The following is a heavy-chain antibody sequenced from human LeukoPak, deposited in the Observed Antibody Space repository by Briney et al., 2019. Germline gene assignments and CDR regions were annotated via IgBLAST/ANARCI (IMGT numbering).Heavy chain of an antibody. CDR1: GGSISSYY. Sequence: SETLSLTCTVSGGSISSYYWSWIRQPPGKGLEWLGYIYYSGSTNYNPSLKSRVTISVDTSKNQFSLKLSSVTAADTAVYYCARGSGSYGRLDYWGQGTLVTVSS. J-gene: IGHJ4*02. CDR3: ARGSGSYGRLDY. D-gene: IGHD1-26*01. V-gene: IGHV4-59*01. CDR2: IYYSGST.